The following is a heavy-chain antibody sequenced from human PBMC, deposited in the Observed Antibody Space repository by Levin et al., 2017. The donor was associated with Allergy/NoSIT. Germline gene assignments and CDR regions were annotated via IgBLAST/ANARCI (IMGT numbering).Heavy chain of an antibody. CDR1: GFTFSNAW. J-gene: IGHJ5*02. V-gene: IGHV3-15*01. Sequence: LSLTCAASGFTFSNAWMSWVRQAPGKGLEWVGRIKSKTDGGTTDYAAPVKGRFTISRDDSKNTLYLQMNSLKTEDTAVYYCTTVIRDYYDSSGSSFDPWGQGTLVTVSS. D-gene: IGHD3-22*01. CDR3: TTVIRDYYDSSGSSFDP. CDR2: IKSKTDGGTT.